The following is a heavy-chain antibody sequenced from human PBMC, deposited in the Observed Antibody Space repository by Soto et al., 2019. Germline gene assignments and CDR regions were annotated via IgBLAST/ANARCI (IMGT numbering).Heavy chain of an antibody. V-gene: IGHV3-33*01. J-gene: IGHJ5*02. CDR2: LWYDGSNK. D-gene: IGHD4-4*01. CDR1: GFTFSSYG. CDR3: ARESGALTVTRYNWFDP. Sequence: QVQLVESGGGVVQPGRSLRLSCAASGFTFSSYGMHWVRQAPGKGLDWVAVLWYDGSNKYYADAVKGRFTISRDNSKNTLYLQMNSLRAEDTAVYYWARESGALTVTRYNWFDPWGQGTLVTVSS.